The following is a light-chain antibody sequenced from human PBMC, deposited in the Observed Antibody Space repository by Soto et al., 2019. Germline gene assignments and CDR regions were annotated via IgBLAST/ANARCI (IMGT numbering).Light chain of an antibody. CDR3: QQYNDWPTP. CDR2: GAS. V-gene: IGKV3-15*01. CDR1: QSVGTS. Sequence: EIVLTQSPATVSVSPGERATLSCRASQSVGTSVAWYQQKAGQAPRLPIYGASTRATGVPARFSGSGSGTDFTLTIASLQSEDFGVYYCQQYNDWPTPFGQGSKVEIK. J-gene: IGKJ1*01.